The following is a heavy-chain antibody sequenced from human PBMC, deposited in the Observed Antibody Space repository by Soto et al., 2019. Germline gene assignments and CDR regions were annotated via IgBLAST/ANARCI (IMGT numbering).Heavy chain of an antibody. V-gene: IGHV1-46*01. Sequence: ASVKVSCKASGYTFTSYYMHWVRQAPGQGLEWMGIINPSGGSTSYAQKFQGRVTMTRDTSTSTVYMELSSLRSEDTAVYYCARDRITMIVVTLQLDYWGQGTLVTVSS. CDR3: ARDRITMIVVTLQLDY. D-gene: IGHD3-22*01. CDR2: INPSGGST. CDR1: GYTFTSYY. J-gene: IGHJ4*01.